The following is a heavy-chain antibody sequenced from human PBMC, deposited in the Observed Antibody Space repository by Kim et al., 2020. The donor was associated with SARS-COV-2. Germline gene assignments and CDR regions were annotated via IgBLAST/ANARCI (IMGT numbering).Heavy chain of an antibody. J-gene: IGHJ6*02. Sequence: ASVKVSCKASGYTFTSYAMNWVRQAPGQGLEWMGWINTNTGNPTYAQGFTGRFVFSLDTSVSTAYLQISSLKAEDTAVYYCARAQGPTYYCSGGSCYSESYYYGMDVWGQGTTVTVSS. D-gene: IGHD2-15*01. V-gene: IGHV7-4-1*02. CDR3: ARAQGPTYYCSGGSCYSESYYYGMDV. CDR2: INTNTGNP. CDR1: GYTFTSYA.